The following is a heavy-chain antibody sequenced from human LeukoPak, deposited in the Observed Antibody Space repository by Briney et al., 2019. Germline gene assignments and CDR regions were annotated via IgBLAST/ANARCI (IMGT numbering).Heavy chain of an antibody. J-gene: IGHJ4*02. D-gene: IGHD3-16*01. V-gene: IGHV1-18*01. CDR3: ARGGAAGFDY. CDR1: GYSFTNYG. Sequence: ASVKLSCKASGYSFTNYGIQWVRQAPGQGLEWMGWISGFNGNTNYARNLQGRVTLTTDTSTTTAYMELRSLRYDDTAVYYCARGGAAGFDYWGQGTLVTVSS. CDR2: ISGFNGNT.